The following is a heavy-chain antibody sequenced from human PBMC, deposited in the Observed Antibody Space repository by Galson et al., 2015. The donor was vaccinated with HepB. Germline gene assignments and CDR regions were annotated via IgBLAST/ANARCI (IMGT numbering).Heavy chain of an antibody. CDR2: INAGNGNT. CDR1: GYTFTSYA. D-gene: IGHD3-16*02. CDR3: ARGVWGSYRPWVY. J-gene: IGHJ4*02. Sequence: SVKVSCKASGYTFTSYAMHWVRQAPGQRLEWMGWINAGNGNTKYSQKFQGRVTITRDTSASTAYMELSSLSSEDTAVYDCARGVWGSYRPWVYWGQGTLVTVS. V-gene: IGHV1-3*01.